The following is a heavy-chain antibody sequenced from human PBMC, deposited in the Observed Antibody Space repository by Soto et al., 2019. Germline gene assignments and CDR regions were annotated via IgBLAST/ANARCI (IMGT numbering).Heavy chain of an antibody. CDR1: GFSFINYA. V-gene: IGHV3-23*01. D-gene: IGHD1-26*01. J-gene: IGHJ4*02. CDR2: IDHAGVNT. Sequence: EVQLWESGGEFIQPGGSLRVSCAASGFSFINYAMSWVRQAPGKGLEWVSTIDHAGVNTHYADSVKGRFTISRDNSKGTLYLQMNSLRAEDTAIYYCATDVGPIMFDYWGQGALITVSS. CDR3: ATDVGPIMFDY.